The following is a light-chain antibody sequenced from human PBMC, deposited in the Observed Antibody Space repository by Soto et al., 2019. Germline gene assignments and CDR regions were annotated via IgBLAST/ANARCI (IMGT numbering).Light chain of an antibody. Sequence: QSALTQPPSASGSPGQSVTISCTGTSSDIGAYNYVSWYQQHPGRAPRRIIYDVNQRPSGVPDRFSGSKSGNTASLTVSGLQGEDEADYYCSSYAGINTYVFGTGTKLTVL. V-gene: IGLV2-8*01. CDR3: SSYAGINTYV. CDR2: DVN. J-gene: IGLJ1*01. CDR1: SSDIGAYNY.